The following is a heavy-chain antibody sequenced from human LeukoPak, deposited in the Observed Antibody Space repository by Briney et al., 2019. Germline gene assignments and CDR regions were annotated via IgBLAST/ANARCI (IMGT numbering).Heavy chain of an antibody. CDR3: ARDPGYSSSWYEGYNWFDP. CDR2: ISAYNGNT. V-gene: IGHV1-18*01. Sequence: ASVKVSCKASGYTFTSYGISWVRQAPGQGLEWMGWISAYNGNTNYAQKLQGRVTMTTDTSTSTAYMELRSLRPDDTAVYYCARDPGYSSSWYEGYNWFDPWGQGTLVTVSS. J-gene: IGHJ5*02. D-gene: IGHD6-13*01. CDR1: GYTFTSYG.